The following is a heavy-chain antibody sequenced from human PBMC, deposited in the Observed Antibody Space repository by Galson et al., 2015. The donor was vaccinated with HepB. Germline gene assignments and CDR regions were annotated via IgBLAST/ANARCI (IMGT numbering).Heavy chain of an antibody. J-gene: IGHJ4*02. CDR2: ISSSSSYI. CDR3: ARSQWLRWTFDY. Sequence: SLRLSCAASGFTFSSYSMSWVRQAPGKGLEWVSSISSSSSYIYYADSVKGRFTISRDNAKNSLYLQMSSLRAEDTAVYYCARSQWLRWTFDYWRQGTLVTVSS. D-gene: IGHD5-12*01. V-gene: IGHV3-21*01. CDR1: GFTFSSYS.